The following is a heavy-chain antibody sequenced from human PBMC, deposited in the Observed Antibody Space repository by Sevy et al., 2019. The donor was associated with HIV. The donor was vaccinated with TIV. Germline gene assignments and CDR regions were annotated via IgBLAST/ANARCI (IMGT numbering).Heavy chain of an antibody. V-gene: IGHV4-59*01. CDR3: ARVPRTRSIAAAALYYFDY. D-gene: IGHD6-13*01. CDR2: IYYSGST. Sequence: SETLSLTCTVSGGSIRTFYWSWIRQPPGKGLEWIGYIYYSGSTNYNPSLKSRVTISVDTSKNQFSLKLSSGTAADTAVYYCARVPRTRSIAAAALYYFDYWGQGTLVTVSS. J-gene: IGHJ4*02. CDR1: GGSIRTFY.